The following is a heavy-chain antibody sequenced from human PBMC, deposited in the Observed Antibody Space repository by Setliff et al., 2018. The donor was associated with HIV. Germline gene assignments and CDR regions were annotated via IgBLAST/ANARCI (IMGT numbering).Heavy chain of an antibody. CDR2: INPYNANA. CDR1: GYTFDNYC. J-gene: IGHJ3*02. Sequence: ASVKVSCKASGYTFDNYCITWLRQAPGQGLEWVGWINPYNANANNAQKVQGRITMTTDSFTNTAYMELRSLRSDDTAVYYCARSPDTSGYYRFDSFDMWGQGTTVTVSS. CDR3: ARSPDTSGYYRFDSFDM. D-gene: IGHD3-22*01. V-gene: IGHV1-18*01.